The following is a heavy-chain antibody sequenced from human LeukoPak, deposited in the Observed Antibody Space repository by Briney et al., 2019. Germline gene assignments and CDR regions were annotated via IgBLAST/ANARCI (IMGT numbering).Heavy chain of an antibody. Sequence: SETLSLTCTVSGYSISSGYYWGWIRQLPGKGLEWIGSIYHSGSTYYNPSLKSRVTISVDTSKNQFSLKLSSVTAADTAVYYCARTDTAMVPFDYWGQGTLVTVSS. J-gene: IGHJ4*02. D-gene: IGHD5-18*01. V-gene: IGHV4-38-2*02. CDR1: GYSISSGYY. CDR3: ARTDTAMVPFDY. CDR2: IYHSGST.